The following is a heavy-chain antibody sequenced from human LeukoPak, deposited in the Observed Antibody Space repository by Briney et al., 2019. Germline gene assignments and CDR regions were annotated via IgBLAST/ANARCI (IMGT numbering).Heavy chain of an antibody. J-gene: IGHJ4*02. D-gene: IGHD1-26*01. Sequence: GGSLRLSCAASGFTVSSNYISWVRQAPGQGLEWVSVFYSGGTTYYADSVKGRFTISRDNSKNTVYLQMNSLRAEDTAVYYCATGLIVGATFDFWGQGTLVTVSS. CDR1: GFTVSSNY. V-gene: IGHV3-66*01. CDR2: FYSGGTT. CDR3: ATGLIVGATFDF.